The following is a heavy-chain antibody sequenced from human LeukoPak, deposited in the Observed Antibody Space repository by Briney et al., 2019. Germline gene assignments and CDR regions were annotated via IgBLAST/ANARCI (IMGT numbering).Heavy chain of an antibody. CDR2: ISSSGSTI. V-gene: IGHV3-48*03. CDR3: ARVGLQYNWFDP. Sequence: QAGGSLRLSCAASGFTFSSYEMNWVRPAPGKGLEWVSCISSSGSTIYYADSAKGRFTISRDNAKNSLYLQMNSLRAEDTAVYYCARVGLQYNWFDPWGQGTLVTVSS. J-gene: IGHJ5*02. CDR1: GFTFSSYE. D-gene: IGHD3-16*01.